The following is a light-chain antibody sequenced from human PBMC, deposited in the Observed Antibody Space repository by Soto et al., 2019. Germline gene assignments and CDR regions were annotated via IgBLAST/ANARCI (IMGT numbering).Light chain of an antibody. CDR1: QSLVSSNGNTF. Sequence: DVVMTQSPLSLPVTLGQPASIPCRSSQSLVSSNGNTFLIWFQQRPGQSPRRLIYKVSNRDCTVPDRFTGGGSGTDFKLEISRVEAADVGLYYCMQATHSAWTFGQGTKVEIK. J-gene: IGKJ1*01. CDR3: MQATHSAWT. V-gene: IGKV2-30*01. CDR2: KVS.